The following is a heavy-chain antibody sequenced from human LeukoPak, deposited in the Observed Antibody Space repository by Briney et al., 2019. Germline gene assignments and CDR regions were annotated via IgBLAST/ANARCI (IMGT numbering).Heavy chain of an antibody. CDR1: GFTFSSYG. J-gene: IGHJ4*02. CDR3: SVNMGSGYRFDY. CDR2: ISYDGSNT. D-gene: IGHD3-22*01. Sequence: TGGSLRLSCAASGFTFSSYGMYWVRQVPGKGLEWVATISYDGSNTYYADSLKGRFTISRDISKNTLYLQMNSLRAEDTAVYYCSVNMGSGYRFDYWGQGTLVTVSS. V-gene: IGHV3-30*03.